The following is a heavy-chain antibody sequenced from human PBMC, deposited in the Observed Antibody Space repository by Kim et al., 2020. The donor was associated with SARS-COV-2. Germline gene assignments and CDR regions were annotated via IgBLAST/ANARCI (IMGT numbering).Heavy chain of an antibody. CDR1: AGSMYAYY. D-gene: IGHD2-15*01. V-gene: IGHV4-59*01. CDR2: IYYSGST. Sequence: SETLSLTCTVSAGSMYAYYWSWIRQTPGKGLEWIGYIYYSGSTIYNPSLQSRVTLSVDTTMNQFSLNLGSVTAADTAIFYCSSAPLGYCSGGSCLPGFGSWGQGTLVTVSS. J-gene: IGHJ4*02. CDR3: SSAPLGYCSGGSCLPGFGS.